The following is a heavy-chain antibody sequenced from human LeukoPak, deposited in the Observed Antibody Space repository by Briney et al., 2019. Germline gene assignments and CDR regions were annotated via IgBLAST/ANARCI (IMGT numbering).Heavy chain of an antibody. CDR2: ISAYNGKT. J-gene: IGHJ4*02. CDR3: ARAGITSGWVQNMDY. Sequence: ASVKVSCKASGYTFTSYGINWVRQAPGQGLEWMGWISAYNGKTKHAQKLQGRVTMTTDTSTSTAYMELRSLRSDDTAVYYCARAGITSGWVQNMDYWGQGTLVTVSS. D-gene: IGHD6-19*01. CDR1: GYTFTSYG. V-gene: IGHV1-18*01.